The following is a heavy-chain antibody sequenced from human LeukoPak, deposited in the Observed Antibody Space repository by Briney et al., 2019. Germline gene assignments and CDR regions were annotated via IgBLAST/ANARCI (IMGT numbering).Heavy chain of an antibody. V-gene: IGHV3-30*18. CDR3: ANGVYSRSWALSGSYPGDI. CDR1: GFTFSSYG. J-gene: IGHJ3*02. CDR2: ISYDGSNK. D-gene: IGHD6-13*01. Sequence: PGRSLRLSCAASGFTFSSYGMHWVRQAPDKGLEWVAVISYDGSNKYYADSVKGRFTISRDNSKSTLSLEMNNLRAEDTAVYYCANGVYSRSWALSGSYPGDIWGQGTMVTVSS.